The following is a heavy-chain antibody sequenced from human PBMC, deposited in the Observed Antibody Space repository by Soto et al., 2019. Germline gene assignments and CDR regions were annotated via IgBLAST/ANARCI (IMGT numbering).Heavy chain of an antibody. J-gene: IGHJ4*02. CDR1: GFTFSRYA. CDR3: ARSRNGAVPDSINF. D-gene: IGHD2-8*01. CDR2: ISRDVSSK. V-gene: IGHV3-30-3*01. Sequence: GGSLRLSCAASGFTFSRYAMHWVRQAPGEGLEWVAVISRDVSSKYYGDSVKGRFTVSRDNSNNTLYLSMTSLRPDDTAVFYCARSRNGAVPDSINFWGQGTLVTVSS.